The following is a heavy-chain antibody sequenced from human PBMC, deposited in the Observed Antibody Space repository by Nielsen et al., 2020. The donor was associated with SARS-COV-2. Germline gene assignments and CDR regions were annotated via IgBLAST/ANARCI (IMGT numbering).Heavy chain of an antibody. CDR1: GDSVSSSSAA. CDR3: ARARGAYGDYYYYYYTDV. V-gene: IGHV6-1*01. Sequence: SQTLSLTRAISGDSVSSSSAAWNWIRQSPSRGLEWLGRTYYRSKWYNDYAVSVKSRITISPDTSKNQFSLHLNSVTPEDTAVYYCARARGAYGDYYYYYYTDVWGKGTTVTVSS. D-gene: IGHD4-17*01. J-gene: IGHJ6*03. CDR2: TYYRSKWYN.